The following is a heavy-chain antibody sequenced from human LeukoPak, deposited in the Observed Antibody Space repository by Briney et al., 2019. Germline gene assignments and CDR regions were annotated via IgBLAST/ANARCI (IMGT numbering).Heavy chain of an antibody. Sequence: GGSLRLSCAASGFTFSSYWMSWVRQVPGKGLEWVANIKEDGSDKYYVDSVKGRFTISRDDAKNSLYLQMSSLRAEDTAVYYCVRDRGWLQFDYWGQGTLATVSS. D-gene: IGHD5-24*01. J-gene: IGHJ4*02. CDR2: IKEDGSDK. V-gene: IGHV3-7*01. CDR1: GFTFSSYW. CDR3: VRDRGWLQFDY.